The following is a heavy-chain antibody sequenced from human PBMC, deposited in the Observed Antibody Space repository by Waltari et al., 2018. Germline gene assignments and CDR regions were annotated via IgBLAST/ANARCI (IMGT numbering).Heavy chain of an antibody. D-gene: IGHD5-18*01. Sequence: EVQLVESGGGLVQPGGSLRLSCAASGFTVGTPSLYWVRQPPGTGLPLVSAPYSGENTYYADSVKGRFTVSGDISKNTLHLQMNSLRADDTAVYYCVRGYPGREYWGQGTLVTVSS. CDR2: PYSGENT. V-gene: IGHV3-66*01. CDR3: VRGYPGREY. J-gene: IGHJ4*02. CDR1: GFTVGTPS.